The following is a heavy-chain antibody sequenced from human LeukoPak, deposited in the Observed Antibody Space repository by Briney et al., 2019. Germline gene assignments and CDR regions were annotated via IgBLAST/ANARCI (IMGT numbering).Heavy chain of an antibody. CDR2: IYSGGST. D-gene: IGHD5-12*01. CDR1: GFTVSSNY. V-gene: IGHV3-66*01. J-gene: IGHJ4*02. Sequence: GGSLRLSSAASGFTVSSNYMSWVRQAPGEGLEWVSVIYSGGSTYYADSVKGRFTISRDNSKNTLYLQMSSLRAEDTAVYYCVRDGYPGDYWGQGTLVTVSS. CDR3: VRDGYPGDY.